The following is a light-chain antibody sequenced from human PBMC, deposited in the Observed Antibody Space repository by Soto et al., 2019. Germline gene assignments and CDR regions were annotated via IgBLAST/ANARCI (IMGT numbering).Light chain of an antibody. CDR3: QQSYNTPRT. V-gene: IGKV1-39*01. CDR1: RPISNY. Sequence: DIQMTQSPSSLSASVGDRVTITCRASRPISNYLNWYQQRPGKAPKLLIYVASVLQSGVPSRFSGGGYGTDFTRTISSLQPEVFATYYCQQSYNTPRTFGQGTRLDIQ. J-gene: IGKJ2*01. CDR2: VAS.